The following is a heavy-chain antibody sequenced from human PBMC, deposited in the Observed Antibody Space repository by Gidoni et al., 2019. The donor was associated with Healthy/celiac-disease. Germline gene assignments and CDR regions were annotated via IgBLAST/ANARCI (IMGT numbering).Heavy chain of an antibody. CDR2: INPNSGGT. CDR3: ARANSGATMAFDI. D-gene: IGHD1-26*01. V-gene: IGHV1-2*04. Sequence: QVQLVQSGAEVKKPGASVKVSCTASGSTFTGYYMHWVRQAPGQGLEWMGWINPNSGGTNYAQKFQGWVTMTRDTSISTAYMELSRLRSDDTAVYYCARANSGATMAFDIWGQGTMVTVSS. J-gene: IGHJ3*02. CDR1: GSTFTGYY.